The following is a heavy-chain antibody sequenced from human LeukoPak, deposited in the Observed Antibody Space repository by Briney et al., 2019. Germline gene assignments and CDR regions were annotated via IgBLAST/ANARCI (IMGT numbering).Heavy chain of an antibody. CDR3: ARALGFNVAGPEFDY. V-gene: IGHV6-1*01. CDR2: TYYRSKWYN. J-gene: IGHJ4*02. D-gene: IGHD6-19*01. Sequence: SQTLSLTCAISGDSVSSNSAAWNWIRQSPSRGLEWLGRTYYRSKWYNDYAVSVKSRIAINPDTSKNQFSLQLNSVTPEDTAVYYCARALGFNVAGPEFDYWGQGTLVTVSS. CDR1: GDSVSSNSAA.